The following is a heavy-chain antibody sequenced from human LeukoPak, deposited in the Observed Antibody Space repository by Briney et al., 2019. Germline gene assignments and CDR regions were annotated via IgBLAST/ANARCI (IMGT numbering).Heavy chain of an antibody. CDR3: ARDYYDSSGYYFGPRSYYYMDV. V-gene: IGHV4-34*01. D-gene: IGHD3-22*01. CDR2: INHSGST. CDR1: GGSFSGYY. Sequence: SETLSLTCAVYGGSFSGYYWSSIRQPPGKGLEWIGEINHSGSTNYNPSLKSRVTISVDTSKNQFSPKLSSVTAADTAVYYCARDYYDSSGYYFGPRSYYYMDVWGKGTTVTVSS. J-gene: IGHJ6*03.